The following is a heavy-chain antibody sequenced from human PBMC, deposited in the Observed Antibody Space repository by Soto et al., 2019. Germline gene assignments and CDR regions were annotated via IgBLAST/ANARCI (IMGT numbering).Heavy chain of an antibody. J-gene: IGHJ6*02. CDR3: ASRLITIFGVVTRYYYGTDV. V-gene: IGHV1-69*13. Sequence: SVKVSCKASGGTFSSYAISWVRQAPGQGLEWMGGIIPIFGTANYAQKFQGRVTITADESTSTAYMELSSLRSEDTAVYYCASRLITIFGVVTRYYYGTDVWGQGTTVTVSS. CDR1: GGTFSSYA. CDR2: IIPIFGTA. D-gene: IGHD3-3*01.